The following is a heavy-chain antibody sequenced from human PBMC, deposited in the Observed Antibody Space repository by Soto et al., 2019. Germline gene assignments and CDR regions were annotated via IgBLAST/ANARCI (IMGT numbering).Heavy chain of an antibody. D-gene: IGHD6-19*01. Sequence: QVQLQESGPGLVKPSGTLSLTCAVSGGSISSSNWWRWVRQPPGKGLGWIGEIYHSGSTNFNPSLNSRGTISVDKSKNQFARRLRFVTAAGTVVYYCARVRGSGWDFWFDYWGQGTLVTVSS. V-gene: IGHV4-4*02. CDR3: ARVRGSGWDFWFDY. J-gene: IGHJ4*02. CDR1: GGSISSSNW. CDR2: IYHSGST.